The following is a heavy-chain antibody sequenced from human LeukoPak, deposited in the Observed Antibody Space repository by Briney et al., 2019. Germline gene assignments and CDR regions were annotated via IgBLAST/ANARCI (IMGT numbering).Heavy chain of an antibody. V-gene: IGHV1-8*02. J-gene: IGHJ4*02. CDR2: MNPNSGNT. Sequence: ASVKVSCKASGYTFTGYYMHWVRQATGQGLEWMGWMNPNSGNTGYAQKFQGRVTMTRNTSISTAYMELSSLRSEDTAVYYCARDIAAPFDYWGQGTLVTVPS. D-gene: IGHD6-13*01. CDR3: ARDIAAPFDY. CDR1: GYTFTGYY.